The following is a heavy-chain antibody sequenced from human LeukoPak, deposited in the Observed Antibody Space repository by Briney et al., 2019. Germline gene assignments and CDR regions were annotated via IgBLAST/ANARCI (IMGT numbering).Heavy chain of an antibody. Sequence: SETLSLTCTVSGGSISSGDYYWSWIRQPPGKGLEWIGYIYYSGSTYYNPSLKSRVTTSVDTSKNQFSLKLSSVTAADTAVYYCASGLTGSRRYFDSWGQGTLVTVSS. V-gene: IGHV4-30-4*08. CDR2: IYYSGST. J-gene: IGHJ4*02. CDR1: GGSISSGDYY. D-gene: IGHD3-10*01. CDR3: ASGLTGSRRYFDS.